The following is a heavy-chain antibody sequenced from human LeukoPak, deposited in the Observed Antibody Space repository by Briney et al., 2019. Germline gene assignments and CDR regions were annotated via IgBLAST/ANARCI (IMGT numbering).Heavy chain of an antibody. CDR3: ARRSWDYDDY. CDR1: GFTFSSYA. D-gene: IGHD4-17*01. V-gene: IGHV3-48*02. J-gene: IGHJ4*02. CDR2: ISSSSSTI. Sequence: GRSLRLSCAASGFTFSSYAMHWVRQAPGKGLEWVSYISSSSSTIYYADSVKGRFTISRDNAKDSLYLQMNSLRDEDTAVYYCARRSWDYDDYWGQGTLVTVSS.